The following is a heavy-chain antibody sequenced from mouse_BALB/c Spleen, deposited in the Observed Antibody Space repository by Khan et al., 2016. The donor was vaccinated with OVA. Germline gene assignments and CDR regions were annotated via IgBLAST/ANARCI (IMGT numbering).Heavy chain of an antibody. D-gene: IGHD1-1*01. CDR1: GFTFTSYG. CDR2: ISSDSNTI. CDR3: ATNYFCGYYFDY. Sequence: EVQLVETGGGLVQSGGSRKLSCAASGFTFTSYGMHWIRQAPEKGLEWVAYISSDSNTIYYADTVKGRFTISRDNPKNTLILQMTSLRSGDTAMSFCATNYFCGYYFDYWGQGTTLTVSS. V-gene: IGHV5-17*02. J-gene: IGHJ2*01.